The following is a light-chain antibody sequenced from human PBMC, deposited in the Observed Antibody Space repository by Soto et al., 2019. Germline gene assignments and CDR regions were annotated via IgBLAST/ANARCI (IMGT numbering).Light chain of an antibody. CDR2: DAS. J-gene: IGKJ4*01. CDR1: RDIYNY. V-gene: IGKV1-33*01. Sequence: DIQMTQSPSSLSASVGDRVTITCQASRDIYNYLNWYQQKPGKPPKLLIYDASNLETGVPSRSSGSGSGTDFSFTISSLQPEDFAIYYCQQHDNLPLTFGAGTRVDIK. CDR3: QQHDNLPLT.